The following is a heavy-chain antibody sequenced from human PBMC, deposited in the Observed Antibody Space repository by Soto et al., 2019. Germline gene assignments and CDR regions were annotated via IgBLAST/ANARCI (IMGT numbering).Heavy chain of an antibody. CDR2: INPSGGST. Sequence: QVQLVQSGAEVKKPGASVKVSCKASGYTFTSYYMHWVRQAPGQGLEWMGIINPSGGSTSYAQKFQGRVTMTSDTSTSTVYMELSSLRSEDTAVYYCARDLNLVGSSYYGMDVWGQGTTVTVSS. J-gene: IGHJ6*02. V-gene: IGHV1-46*01. CDR3: ARDLNLVGSSYYGMDV. CDR1: GYTFTSYY. D-gene: IGHD2-15*01.